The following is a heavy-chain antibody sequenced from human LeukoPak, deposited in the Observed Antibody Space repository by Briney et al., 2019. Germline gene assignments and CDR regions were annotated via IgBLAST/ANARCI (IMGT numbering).Heavy chain of an antibody. CDR1: GFTFSSYG. D-gene: IGHD6-13*01. J-gene: IGHJ4*02. CDR3: ALISAAAGSPFDY. V-gene: IGHV3-30*03. Sequence: GGSLRLSCAASGFTFSSYGMHWVRQAPGKGLEWVAVISYDGSNKYYTDSVKGRFTISRDNSKNTLYLQMNSLRAEDTAVYYCALISAAAGSPFDYWGQGTLVTVSS. CDR2: ISYDGSNK.